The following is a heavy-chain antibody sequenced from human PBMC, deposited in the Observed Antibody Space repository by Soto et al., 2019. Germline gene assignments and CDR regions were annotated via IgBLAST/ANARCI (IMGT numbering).Heavy chain of an antibody. V-gene: IGHV3-23*01. D-gene: IGHD5-18*01. J-gene: IGHJ4*02. CDR3: AKEGGIQLWLNLLDY. CDR1: GFTFSSYA. Sequence: EVLLLESGGGLVQPGGSLRLSCAASGFTFSSYAMSWVRQAPGKGLEWVSAISGSGGSTYYVDSVKSRFTIYRDNSKNTLYLQMNSLRAEDTAVYYCAKEGGIQLWLNLLDYWVQGTLVTVSS. CDR2: ISGSGGST.